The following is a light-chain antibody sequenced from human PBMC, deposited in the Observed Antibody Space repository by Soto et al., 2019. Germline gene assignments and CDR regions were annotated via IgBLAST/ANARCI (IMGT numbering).Light chain of an antibody. CDR2: GAS. V-gene: IGKV3-20*01. CDR1: QSVSNNY. Sequence: IMFSLSLATLSLSPGERATLSCRASQSVSNNYLAWYQQKPGQAPRLLIYGASTRATGIPDRFSGSGSGTDFTLTISRLEPEDFAVYYCQQYGNSPPITFGGGAKVDI. J-gene: IGKJ4*01. CDR3: QQYGNSPPIT.